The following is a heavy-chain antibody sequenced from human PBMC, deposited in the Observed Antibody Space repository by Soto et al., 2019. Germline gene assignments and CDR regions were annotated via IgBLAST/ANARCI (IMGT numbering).Heavy chain of an antibody. V-gene: IGHV3-9*01. J-gene: IGHJ4*02. Sequence: GGSLRLSCAASGFTVDDYAMHWVRQAPGKGLEWVSGISWNSGSLGYADSVKGRFTISRDNAKNALYLQMNSLRAEDKALYYCAKGPPGDFWSGSYFDYWGQGTLVTVSS. D-gene: IGHD3-3*01. CDR1: GFTVDDYA. CDR3: AKGPPGDFWSGSYFDY. CDR2: ISWNSGSL.